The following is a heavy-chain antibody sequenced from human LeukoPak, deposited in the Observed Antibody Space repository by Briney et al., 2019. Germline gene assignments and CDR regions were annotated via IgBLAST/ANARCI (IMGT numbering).Heavy chain of an antibody. Sequence: GGSLRLSCAAAGFTFSNHSVSWVRQAPGKGLEWISYISWTLTTIYYADSVKGRFTISRDNGKNSLYLQMNNLRGEDTAVYYCARSPIAGPGIVGKWFDSWGQGTLVTVSS. J-gene: IGHJ5*01. CDR1: GFTFSNHS. V-gene: IGHV3-48*01. CDR3: ARSPIAGPGIVGKWFDS. D-gene: IGHD1-26*01. CDR2: ISWTLTTI.